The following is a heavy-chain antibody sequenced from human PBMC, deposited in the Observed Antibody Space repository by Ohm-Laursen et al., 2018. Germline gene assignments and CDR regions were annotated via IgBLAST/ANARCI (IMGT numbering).Heavy chain of an antibody. CDR1: AFSSSTYD. D-gene: IGHD2-15*01. J-gene: IGHJ6*02. CDR3: VRDPSGWGLDV. CDR2: IGRGGDT. V-gene: IGHV3-13*01. Sequence: SLRLSCTASAFSSSTYDMHWVRQPTGKGLEWVSGIGRGGDTHYADSVKGRFTISRENVKGSLYLQMDSLRAGDTAVYYCVRDPSGWGLDVWGQGTTVTVSS.